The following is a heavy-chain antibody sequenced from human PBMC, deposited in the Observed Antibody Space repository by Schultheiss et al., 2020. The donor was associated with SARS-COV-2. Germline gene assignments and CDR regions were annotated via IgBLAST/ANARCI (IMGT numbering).Heavy chain of an antibody. V-gene: IGHV4-59*01. D-gene: IGHD2-2*01. J-gene: IGHJ5*02. CDR1: GGSFSGYY. CDR3: ARDPTGGPQLPLPLGWFDP. Sequence: SETLSLTCAVYGGSFSGYYWSWIRQPPGKGLEWIGYIYYSGSTYYNPSLKSRVTISVDTSKNQFSLKLSSVTAADTAVYYCARDPTGGPQLPLPLGWFDPWGQGTLVTVSS. CDR2: IYYSGST.